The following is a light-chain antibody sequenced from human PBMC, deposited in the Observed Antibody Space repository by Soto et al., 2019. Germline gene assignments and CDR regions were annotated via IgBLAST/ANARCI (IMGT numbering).Light chain of an antibody. CDR1: SGHSSYA. J-gene: IGLJ2*01. CDR3: QTWDTGIHVV. V-gene: IGLV4-69*01. CDR2: LNSDGSH. Sequence: QSVLTQSPSASASLGASVNLTCILSSGHSSYAIAWHQQQPEKGPRYLMNLNSDGSHSKGDGIPDRFSGFSSGTERYLTISSLQSEDEADYYCQTWDTGIHVVFGGGTKLTVL.